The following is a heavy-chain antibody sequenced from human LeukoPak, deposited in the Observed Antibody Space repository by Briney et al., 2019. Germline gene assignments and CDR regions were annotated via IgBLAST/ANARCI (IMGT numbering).Heavy chain of an antibody. CDR1: GYTFTSYD. CDR3: ARSNKQWLVLGY. V-gene: IGHV1-8*01. J-gene: IGHJ4*02. Sequence: GAAVKVSCKASGYTFTSYDINWARQATGQGREWMGWMNPNSGNTGYAQKFQGRVTMTRNTSISTAYMELSSLRSEDTAVYYCARSNKQWLVLGYWGQGTLVTVSS. CDR2: MNPNSGNT. D-gene: IGHD6-19*01.